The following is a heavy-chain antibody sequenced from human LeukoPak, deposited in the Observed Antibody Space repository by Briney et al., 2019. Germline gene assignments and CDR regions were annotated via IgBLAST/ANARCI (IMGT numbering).Heavy chain of an antibody. V-gene: IGHV3-33*08. CDR3: VGAPYYYASGTFSPFDY. Sequence: GGSLRLSCAASGFTFTTYGMHWVRQAPGKGLEWVADIWNDGSNKYYADSVKGRFTISRDNSKNTLYLQMNTLRAEDTAMYFCVGAPYYYASGTFSPFDYWGQGTLVTVSS. CDR2: IWNDGSNK. D-gene: IGHD3-10*01. J-gene: IGHJ4*02. CDR1: GFTFTTYG.